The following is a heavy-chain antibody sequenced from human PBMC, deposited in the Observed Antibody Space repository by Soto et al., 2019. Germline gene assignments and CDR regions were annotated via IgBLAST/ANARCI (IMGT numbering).Heavy chain of an antibody. CDR2: ISPYNGHT. J-gene: IGHJ6*04. CDR3: ARDLTIVPATHPRLENYGMDV. Sequence: QVQLVQSAGEVKKPGASVKVSCKASGYSFTSYGISWVRRAPGQGLEWMGWISPYNGHTQFVQRFQGRVTMTTDTSTKTAYMALRNLRSYDTAHYYCARDLTIVPATHPRLENYGMDVWGKGTTVIVSS. CDR1: GYSFTSYG. V-gene: IGHV1-18*01. D-gene: IGHD2-2*01.